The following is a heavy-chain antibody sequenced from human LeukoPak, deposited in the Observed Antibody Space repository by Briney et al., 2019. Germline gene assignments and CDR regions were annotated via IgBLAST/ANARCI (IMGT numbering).Heavy chain of an antibody. D-gene: IGHD5-18*01. CDR3: ASPALRYSYGYYFDY. CDR1: GSTFTSYY. J-gene: IGHJ4*02. CDR2: INPSGGST. V-gene: IGHV1-46*01. Sequence: SLVTVSCTASGSTFTSYYMQWVRHAPGQGRTRRGIINPSGGSTSYAQKFQGSVTMTRDMSTSTVYRELSSLRSEDTAVYYCASPALRYSYGYYFDYWGQGTLVTVSS.